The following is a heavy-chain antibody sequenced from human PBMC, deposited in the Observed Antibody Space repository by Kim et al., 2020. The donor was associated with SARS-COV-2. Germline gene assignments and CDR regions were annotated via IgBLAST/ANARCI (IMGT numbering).Heavy chain of an antibody. V-gene: IGHV3-48*03. J-gene: IGHJ4*02. D-gene: IGHD2-15*01. Sequence: YADSGKGRFTISRDNAKNSLYLQMNSLRAEDTAVYYCARDDITVVTPTWDYWGQGTLVTVSS. CDR3: ARDDITVVTPTWDY.